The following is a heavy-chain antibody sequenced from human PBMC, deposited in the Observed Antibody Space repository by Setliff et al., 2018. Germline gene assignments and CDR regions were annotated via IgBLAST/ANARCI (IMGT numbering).Heavy chain of an antibody. J-gene: IGHJ4*02. CDR3: ARVIRNVNFDY. CDR1: GGTFNNYG. V-gene: IGHV1-69*05. D-gene: IGHD1-1*01. CDR2: TIPFFGTT. Sequence: SVKVSCKASGGTFNNYGVTWVRQTPGQGLEWMGGTIPFFGTTNYAQKFQGRVTITTDESTSTAYMELSSLRSEDTAVYYCARVIRNVNFDYWGQGTLVTVSS.